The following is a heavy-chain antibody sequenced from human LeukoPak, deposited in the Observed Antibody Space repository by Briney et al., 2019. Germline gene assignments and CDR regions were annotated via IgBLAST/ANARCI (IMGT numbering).Heavy chain of an antibody. V-gene: IGHV1-2*02. D-gene: IGHD3-22*01. Sequence: ASVKVSCKASGYTFTGYYMHWVRQAPGQGLEWMGWINPNSGGTNYAQKFQGRVTMTRDTSISTAYMELSRLRSDDTAVYYCARVGGSGNRYYYDSSGYYGFDPWGRGTLVTVSS. CDR2: INPNSGGT. J-gene: IGHJ5*02. CDR3: ARVGGSGNRYYYDSSGYYGFDP. CDR1: GYTFTGYY.